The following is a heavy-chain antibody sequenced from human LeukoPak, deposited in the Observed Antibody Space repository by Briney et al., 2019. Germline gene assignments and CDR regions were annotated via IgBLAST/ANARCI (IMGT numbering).Heavy chain of an antibody. Sequence: PSETLSLTCTVSGGSISGYYWSWIRQPPGKGLEWIGYIYYSGSTNYNPSLKSRVTISVDTSKNQFSLKLSSVTAADTAVYYCARTGYSGYGYYMDVWGKGTTVTISS. D-gene: IGHD5-12*01. V-gene: IGHV4-59*01. CDR3: ARTGYSGYGYYMDV. J-gene: IGHJ6*03. CDR2: IYYSGST. CDR1: GGSISGYY.